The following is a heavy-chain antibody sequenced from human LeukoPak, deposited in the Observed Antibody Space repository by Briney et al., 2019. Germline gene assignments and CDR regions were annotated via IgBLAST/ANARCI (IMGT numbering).Heavy chain of an antibody. CDR3: ARDVLKVKVLRYFDWLCPPPQNNWFDP. CDR2: IYYSGST. J-gene: IGHJ5*02. V-gene: IGHV4-39*07. Sequence: SETLSLTCTVSGGSISSSSYYWGWIRQPPGKGLEWIGSIYYSGSTYYNPSLKSRVTISVDTSKNQFSLKLSSVTAADTAVYYCARDVLKVKVLRYFDWLCPPPQNNWFDPWGQGTLVTVSS. CDR1: GGSISSSSYY. D-gene: IGHD3-9*01.